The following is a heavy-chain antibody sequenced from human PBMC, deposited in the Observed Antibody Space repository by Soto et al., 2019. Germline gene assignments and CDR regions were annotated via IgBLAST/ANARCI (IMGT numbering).Heavy chain of an antibody. Sequence: GGSLRLSCAASGFTFSDYYMSWIRQAPGKGLEWVSYISSSSSYTNYADSVKGRFTISRDNAKNSLYLQMNSLKTEDTAVYYCVRATYYSDSSGYTRCFDYWGRGTLVTVSS. V-gene: IGHV3-11*05. CDR2: ISSSSSYT. CDR3: VRATYYSDSSGYTRCFDY. D-gene: IGHD3-22*01. CDR1: GFTFSDYY. J-gene: IGHJ4*02.